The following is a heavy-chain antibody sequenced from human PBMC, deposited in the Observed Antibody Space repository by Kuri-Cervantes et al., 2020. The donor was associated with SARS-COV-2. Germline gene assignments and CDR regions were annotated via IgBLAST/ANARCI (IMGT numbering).Heavy chain of an antibody. CDR3: AKNSLAPTPEYMDV. J-gene: IGHJ6*03. CDR1: GFIFREYT. V-gene: IGHV3-23*01. CDR2: LSRTGATT. D-gene: IGHD2-2*01. Sequence: GESLKISCSASGFIFREYTMNWVCQAPGKGLEWVSTLSRTGATTYYLDSVKGRFTISRDTSKNTLYLQMNSLRAEDAAVYYCAKNSLAPTPEYMDVWGKETTVTVSS.